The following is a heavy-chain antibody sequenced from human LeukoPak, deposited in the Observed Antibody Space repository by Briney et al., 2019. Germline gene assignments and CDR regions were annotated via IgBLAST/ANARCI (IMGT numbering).Heavy chain of an antibody. Sequence: PGGSLRLSCAASGFTFSTYSMNWVRQAPGKGLEWVSSITSSGYIYYADSVKGRFTISRDNAKNSLYLQMNSLRAEDTAVYFCARDLYGDYAFDYWGQGTLVTVSS. CDR3: ARDLYGDYAFDY. CDR1: GFTFSTYS. D-gene: IGHD4-17*01. J-gene: IGHJ4*02. V-gene: IGHV3-21*06. CDR2: ITSSGYI.